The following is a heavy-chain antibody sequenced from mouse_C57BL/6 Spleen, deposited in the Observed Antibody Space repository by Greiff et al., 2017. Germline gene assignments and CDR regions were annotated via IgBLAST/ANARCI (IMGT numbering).Heavy chain of an antibody. CDR2: IDPSDSYT. D-gene: IGHD2-10*02. J-gene: IGHJ2*01. V-gene: IGHV1-50*01. CDR3: VKRRGYGNYHVDFDY. CDR1: GYTFTSYW. Sequence: QVHVKQPGAELVKPGASVKLSCKASGYTFTSYWMQWVKQRPGQGLEWIGEIDPSDSYTNYNQKFKGKATLTVDTSSSTAYMQLSSLTSEDSAVYYCVKRRGYGNYHVDFDYWGQGTTLTVSS.